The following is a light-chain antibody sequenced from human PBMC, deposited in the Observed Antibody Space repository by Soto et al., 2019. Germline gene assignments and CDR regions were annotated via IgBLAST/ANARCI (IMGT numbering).Light chain of an antibody. CDR2: GAS. CDR3: QQYYDSSWT. J-gene: IGKJ1*01. CDR1: QSVSSNY. V-gene: IGKV3-20*01. Sequence: EIVLTQSPGILSLSQGERATLSCRASQSVSSNYLAWYKKKPGQAPRILIYGASSRDTGIPDRVSGSGSGTDVTLTISRLEAEDCAVYYCQQYYDSSWTFGQGTKVDIK.